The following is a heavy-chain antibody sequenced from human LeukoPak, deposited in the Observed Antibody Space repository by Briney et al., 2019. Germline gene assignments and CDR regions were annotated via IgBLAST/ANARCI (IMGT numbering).Heavy chain of an antibody. V-gene: IGHV4-31*03. D-gene: IGHD3-22*01. Sequence: SQTLSLTCTVSGGSISSGGYYWSWIRQHPGKGLEWIGYIYYSGSTYYNPSLKSRVTISVGTSKNQFSLKLSSVTAADTAVYYCARGDVGYYDSSGYYFDYWGQGTLVTVSS. J-gene: IGHJ4*02. CDR2: IYYSGST. CDR3: ARGDVGYYDSSGYYFDY. CDR1: GGSISSGGYY.